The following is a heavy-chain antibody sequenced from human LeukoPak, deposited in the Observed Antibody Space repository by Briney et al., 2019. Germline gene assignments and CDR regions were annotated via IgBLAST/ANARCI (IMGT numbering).Heavy chain of an antibody. J-gene: IGHJ4*02. V-gene: IGHV3-23*01. CDR3: SKAGDTNYYRYGDY. D-gene: IGHD5-18*01. CDR1: GFTFSSYA. Sequence: GGSLRLSCAASGFTFSSYAMSWVRQAPGKGLEWVSAISGSGGSTYYADSVKGRFTISRDNAKNTLYLQMNNLRGEDTALYYCSKAGDTNYYRYGDYWGQGTLVTVSS. CDR2: ISGSGGST.